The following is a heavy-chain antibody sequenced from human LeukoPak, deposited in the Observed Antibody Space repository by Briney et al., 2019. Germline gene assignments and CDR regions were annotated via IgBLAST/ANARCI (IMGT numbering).Heavy chain of an antibody. CDR1: GFTFSSYG. D-gene: IGHD6-19*01. V-gene: IGHV3-30*18. J-gene: IGHJ6*02. Sequence: GGSLRLSCAASGFTFSSYGMHWVRQAPGKGLEWVAVISYDGSNKYYADSVKGRFTISRDNSKNTLYLQMNSLRAEDTAVYYCAKEISGYSSGWYHYYYGMDVWGQGTLVTVSS. CDR3: AKEISGYSSGWYHYYYGMDV. CDR2: ISYDGSNK.